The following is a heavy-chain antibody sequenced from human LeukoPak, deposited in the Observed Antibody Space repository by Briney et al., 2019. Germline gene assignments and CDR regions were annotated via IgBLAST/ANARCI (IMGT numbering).Heavy chain of an antibody. J-gene: IGHJ4*02. CDR1: GLTFSNFA. Sequence: GGSLRLSCAVSGLTFSNFAMSWVRQAPGKGLEWVSTISDSGDTTYYADSVKGRFTISRDKSKNTLYLQMNSLRAEDTASYYCAKGRTASCYSSIDSWGQGTLVTVSS. D-gene: IGHD2-15*01. CDR3: AKGRTASCYSSIDS. CDR2: ISDSGDTT. V-gene: IGHV3-23*01.